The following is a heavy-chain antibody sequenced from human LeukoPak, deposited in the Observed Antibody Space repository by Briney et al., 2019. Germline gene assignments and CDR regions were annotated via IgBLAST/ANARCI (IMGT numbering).Heavy chain of an antibody. V-gene: IGHV4-39*01. CDR2: GYYSGST. Sequence: SETLSLTCTVSGGSINSNSFYWGWIRQPPGKGLEWIGSGYYSGSTSYNPSLKGRVTISVDTSRNQFSLRLSSVTAADTAVYFCARLRAIGTPPTYDYWGQGTLVTVFS. CDR3: ARLRAIGTPPTYDY. CDR1: GGSINSNSFY. J-gene: IGHJ4*02.